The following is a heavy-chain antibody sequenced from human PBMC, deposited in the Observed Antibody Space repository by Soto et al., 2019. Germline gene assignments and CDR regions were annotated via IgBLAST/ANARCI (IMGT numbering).Heavy chain of an antibody. CDR2: IYSGGST. J-gene: IGHJ3*02. CDR3: ARGGLSFTTNAFDI. Sequence: EVQLVESGGGLVQPGGSLRLSCAASGFTVSSNYMSWVRQAPGKGLEWVSVIYSGGSTYYADSVKGRFTITRHNSKNTLYIQMNSLRAEDTAVYYCARGGLSFTTNAFDIWGQGTMVTVSS. CDR1: GFTVSSNY. V-gene: IGHV3-53*04. D-gene: IGHD3-16*02.